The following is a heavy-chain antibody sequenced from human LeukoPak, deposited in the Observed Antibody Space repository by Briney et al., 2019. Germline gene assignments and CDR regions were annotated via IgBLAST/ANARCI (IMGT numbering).Heavy chain of an antibody. CDR2: INPSGGST. CDR3: ARLPYYDFWSGYNYAFDI. V-gene: IGHV1-46*01. CDR1: GYTFTSYY. D-gene: IGHD3-3*01. Sequence: EASVKVSCKASGYTFTSYYMHWVRQAPGEGLEWMGIINPSGGSTSYAQKFQGRVTMTRDTSTSHVYMELSRLRSDATAVYYCARLPYYDFWSGYNYAFDIWGQGTMVTVSS. J-gene: IGHJ3*02.